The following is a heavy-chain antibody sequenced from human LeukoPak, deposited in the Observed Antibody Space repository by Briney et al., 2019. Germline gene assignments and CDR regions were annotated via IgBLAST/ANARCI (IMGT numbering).Heavy chain of an antibody. CDR1: DYPSTNYG. CDR3: ARHTTGYNSPRDSFNI. D-gene: IGHD1-1*01. Sequence: ASVKVSCKASDYPSTNYGISWVRQAPGQGLEWMGWISAYNGNTNYAQKLQGRVTMTTDTSTSTAYMELRSLRSDDTAVYYCARHTTGYNSPRDSFNIWGQGTMSPSLQ. J-gene: IGHJ3*02. CDR2: ISAYNGNT. V-gene: IGHV1-18*01.